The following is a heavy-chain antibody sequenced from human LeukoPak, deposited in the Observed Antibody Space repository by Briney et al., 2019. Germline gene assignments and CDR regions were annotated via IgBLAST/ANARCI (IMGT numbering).Heavy chain of an antibody. CDR2: ISNGGDNI. V-gene: IGHV3-48*03. CDR3: VRGGFCSSSICYSFNAFDF. D-gene: IGHD2-2*01. J-gene: IGHJ3*01. Sequence: GGSLRLSCRASGFTFSSHEMNWVRQAPGKGLEWLSYISNGGDNIYYADPMKGRFTISRDNAKNSLFLQMYSLRAEDTAVYYCVRGGFCSSSICYSFNAFDFWGQGTTVTVSP. CDR1: GFTFSSHE.